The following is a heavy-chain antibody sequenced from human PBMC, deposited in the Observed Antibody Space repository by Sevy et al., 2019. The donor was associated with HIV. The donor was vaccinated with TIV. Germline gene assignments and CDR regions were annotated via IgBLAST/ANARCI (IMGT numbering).Heavy chain of an antibody. CDR1: GFTFSSYW. D-gene: IGHD2-2*02. CDR3: TRRALLGYCSSTSCYNDAFDI. CDR2: INSDGSST. Sequence: GGSLRLSCAASGFTFSSYWMHWVRQAPGKALVWVSRINSDGSSTSYADSVKGRFTISRDNAKNTLYLQMNSLRAEDTAVYYCTRRALLGYCSSTSCYNDAFDIWGQGTMVTVSS. J-gene: IGHJ3*02. V-gene: IGHV3-74*01.